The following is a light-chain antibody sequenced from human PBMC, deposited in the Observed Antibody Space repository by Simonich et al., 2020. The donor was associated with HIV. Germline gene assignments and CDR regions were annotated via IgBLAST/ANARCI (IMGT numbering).Light chain of an antibody. V-gene: IGKV3-15*01. CDR2: GAS. J-gene: IGKJ1*01. Sequence: EIVMTQSPATLSVSPGERATLSCRASQSVNINLAWYQQKPGQAPRLLTYGASTRATGIPARFSGSGSGTEFTLTISSLQSEDFAVYYCQQYNNWPHTFGQGTKVEIK. CDR3: QQYNNWPHT. CDR1: QSVNIN.